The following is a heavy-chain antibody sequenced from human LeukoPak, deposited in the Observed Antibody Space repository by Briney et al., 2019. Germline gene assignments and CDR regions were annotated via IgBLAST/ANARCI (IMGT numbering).Heavy chain of an antibody. V-gene: IGHV3-11*01. D-gene: IGHD6-19*01. Sequence: AGGSLRLSCAASGFTFSDYYMSWIRQAPGKELEWVSYIGSSGSTIYYADSVKGRFTISRDNAKNSLYLQMNSLRAEDTAVYYCAREAVAGTIDGNYYYGMDVWGQGTTVTVSS. CDR3: AREAVAGTIDGNYYYGMDV. CDR2: IGSSGSTI. CDR1: GFTFSDYY. J-gene: IGHJ6*02.